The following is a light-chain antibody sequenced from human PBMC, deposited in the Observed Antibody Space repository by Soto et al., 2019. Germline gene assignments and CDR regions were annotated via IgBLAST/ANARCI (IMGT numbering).Light chain of an antibody. Sequence: IFMSHSPATLSVSPWERATLSCRSIQSIFSDLAWYQQKPGQAPRFLIYSASTRATGVPARFSGSGSGTEFTLTISSLQSEDFAVYYCKKNNEWNHGKLNFGGGTXVEIK. J-gene: IGKJ4*01. CDR2: SAS. V-gene: IGKV3-15*01. CDR3: KKNNEWNHGKLN. CDR1: QSIFSD.